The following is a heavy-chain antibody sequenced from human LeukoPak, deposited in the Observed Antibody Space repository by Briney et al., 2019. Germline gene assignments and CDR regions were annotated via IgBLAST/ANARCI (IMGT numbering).Heavy chain of an antibody. CDR2: IYPGDSDT. D-gene: IGHD3-22*01. CDR3: ASSYDSSGYYPFDY. CDR1: GYIFTSYW. V-gene: IGHV5-51*01. Sequence: GESLKISCQGSGYIFTSYWIGWVRQMPGKGLEWMGIIYPGDSDTRYSPSFQGQVTISADKSISTAYLQWSSLKASDTAMYYCASSYDSSGYYPFDYWGQGTLVTVSS. J-gene: IGHJ4*02.